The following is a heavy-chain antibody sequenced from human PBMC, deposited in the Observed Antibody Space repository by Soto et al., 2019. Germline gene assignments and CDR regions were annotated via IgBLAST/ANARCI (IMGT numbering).Heavy chain of an antibody. D-gene: IGHD5-12*01. CDR2: VSYSGGST. V-gene: IGHV3-23*01. Sequence: VGSLRLSCAASGFTFSSYAMTWVRQAPGKGLEWVSAVSYSGGSTYYADSVRGRFTISRDSSENTPSRQMNSLRVDDTAVYDCARTCGYSDYDLDSWGQGTLVTVAS. J-gene: IGHJ4*02. CDR3: ARTCGYSDYDLDS. CDR1: GFTFSSYA.